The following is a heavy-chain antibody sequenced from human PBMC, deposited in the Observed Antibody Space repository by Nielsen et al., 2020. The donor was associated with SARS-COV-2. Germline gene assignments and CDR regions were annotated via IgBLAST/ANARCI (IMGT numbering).Heavy chain of an antibody. V-gene: IGHV2-26*01. D-gene: IGHD2-8*01. J-gene: IGHJ6*02. Sequence: SGPTLVKPTETLTLTCTVSGFSLSNARMGVSWIRQPPGKALEWLAHIFSNDEKSYSTSLKSRLTITKDTSKNQVVLTMTNMDPVDTATYYCAHGVVLMGGGMDVWGQGTTVTVSS. CDR3: AHGVVLMGGGMDV. CDR1: GFSLSNARMG. CDR2: IFSNDEK.